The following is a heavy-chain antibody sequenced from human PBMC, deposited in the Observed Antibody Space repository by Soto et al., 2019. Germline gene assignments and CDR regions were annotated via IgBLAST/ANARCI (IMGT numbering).Heavy chain of an antibody. CDR2: INAGRGKT. Sequence: QGQLVQSGAEVKKPGASVKVSCGTSGFSFTSYSFHWVRQAPAQGLQWMGWINAGRGKTKYSQQFQGRVTFTWDTSANTVYRELSRLTSEDTSVFYCARWIDNGYFDYWGQGTLVTVSA. CDR3: ARWIDNGYFDY. D-gene: IGHD4-17*01. CDR1: GFSFTSYS. V-gene: IGHV1-3*01. J-gene: IGHJ4*02.